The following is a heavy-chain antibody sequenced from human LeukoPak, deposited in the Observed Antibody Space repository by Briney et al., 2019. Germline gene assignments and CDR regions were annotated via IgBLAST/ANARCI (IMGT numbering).Heavy chain of an antibody. D-gene: IGHD3-9*01. V-gene: IGHV3-21*01. J-gene: IGHJ4*02. CDR2: ISSSSSYI. CDR3: ARATTYDILTGFSDY. Sequence: GGSLRLSCAASGFTFSSYSMNWVRQAPGKGLEWVSTISSSSSYIYYADSVKGRFTISRDNAKKSLYLQMNSLRAEDTAVYYCARATTYDILTGFSDYWGQGTLVTVSS. CDR1: GFTFSSYS.